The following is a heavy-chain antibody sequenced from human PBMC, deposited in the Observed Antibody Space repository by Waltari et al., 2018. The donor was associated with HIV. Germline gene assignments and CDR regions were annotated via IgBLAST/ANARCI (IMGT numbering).Heavy chain of an antibody. J-gene: IGHJ4*02. D-gene: IGHD4-17*01. CDR1: GCRFSGYW. V-gene: IGHV3-7*01. CDR2: IGQDGSEK. CDR3: ARGYGAHS. Sequence: LVESGGNLVQPGGSLRLSCAATGCRFSGYWMGWVRQAPGKGLEWVANIGQDGSEKHYVDSVKGRFTISRDNAKNSLYLQMNNLRAEDTAVYYCARGYGAHSWGQGTLVTVSS.